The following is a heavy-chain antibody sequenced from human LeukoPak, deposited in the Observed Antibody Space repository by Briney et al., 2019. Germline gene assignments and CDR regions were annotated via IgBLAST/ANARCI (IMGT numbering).Heavy chain of an antibody. J-gene: IGHJ4*02. V-gene: IGHV1-46*01. Sequence: ASVKVSCKASGYTFTSYYMHWVRQAPGQGLEWMGIINPSGGSTSYAQKFQGRVTITTDESTSTAYMELSSLRSEDTAVYYCASGILGYSYGSHFDYWGQGTLVTVSS. CDR3: ASGILGYSYGSHFDY. D-gene: IGHD5-18*01. CDR1: GYTFTSYY. CDR2: INPSGGST.